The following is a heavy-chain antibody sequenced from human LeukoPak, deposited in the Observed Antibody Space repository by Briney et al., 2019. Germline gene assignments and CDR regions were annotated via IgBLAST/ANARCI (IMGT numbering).Heavy chain of an antibody. Sequence: PSQTLSLTCAVSGGSISSGGYSWSWIRQPPGKGLEWIGYIYHSGSTYYNPSLKSRVTISVDRSNNQFSLKLSSVTAADTAVYYCATGVVPYHYGSGTLNPPDYWGQGTLVTVSS. CDR1: GGSISSGGYS. D-gene: IGHD3-10*01. V-gene: IGHV4-30-2*01. CDR3: ATGVVPYHYGSGTLNPPDY. CDR2: IYHSGST. J-gene: IGHJ4*02.